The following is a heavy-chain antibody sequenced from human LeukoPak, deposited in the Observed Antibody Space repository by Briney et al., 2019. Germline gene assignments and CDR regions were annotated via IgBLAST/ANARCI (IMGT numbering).Heavy chain of an antibody. J-gene: IGHJ4*02. CDR3: AKLDFFCSGGSCYPNFHVPYFDY. D-gene: IGHD2-15*01. Sequence: PGGSLRLSCAASGFTFSSYAMSWVRQAPGKGLEWVSAISGSGGSTYYADSVKGRFTISRDNSKNTLYLQMNSLRAEDTAVYYCAKLDFFCSGGSCYPNFHVPYFDYWGRGTLVTVSS. CDR2: ISGSGGST. V-gene: IGHV3-23*01. CDR1: GFTFSSYA.